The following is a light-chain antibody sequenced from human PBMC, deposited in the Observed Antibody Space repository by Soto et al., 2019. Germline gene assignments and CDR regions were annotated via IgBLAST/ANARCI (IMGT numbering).Light chain of an antibody. Sequence: QSALTQPRSVSGSPGQSVTISCTGTSSDVGGYNYVSWYQQHPGKAPKLMIYDVSKRPSGVPDRFSGSKSGNTASLTISGLQAEDEADYYCSSYTSSSTSRVFGGGTKLTVL. CDR3: SSYTSSSTSRV. CDR2: DVS. V-gene: IGLV2-11*01. CDR1: SSDVGGYNY. J-gene: IGLJ3*02.